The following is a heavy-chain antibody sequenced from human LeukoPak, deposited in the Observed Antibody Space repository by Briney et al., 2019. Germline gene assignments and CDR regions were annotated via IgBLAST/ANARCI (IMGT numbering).Heavy chain of an antibody. Sequence: GGSLRLSCAASGFTFTVHWVRWVRRAPGRGLGGVCNKKEDGNEKYYVDSVKGRFTITRDNAKKLLYLQMNSLRAEDAAVYYCARGGTGVSRDYWGRGTLVTVAS. CDR1: GFTFTVHW. J-gene: IGHJ4*02. V-gene: IGHV3-7*01. CDR3: ARGGTGVSRDY. D-gene: IGHD3/OR15-3a*01. CDR2: KKEDGNEK.